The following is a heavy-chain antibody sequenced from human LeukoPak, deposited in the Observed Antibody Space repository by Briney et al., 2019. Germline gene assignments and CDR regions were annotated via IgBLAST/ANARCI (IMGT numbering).Heavy chain of an antibody. CDR1: GFTVSSNY. Sequence: GGSLRLSCAASGFTVSSNYMSWVRQAPGKGLEWVSAIRGGGDRTHYADSVKGRFTISRDNSKNTLYLQMNSLRAEDTAVYYCAKERGLYVDTAASDYWGQGSLVTVSS. V-gene: IGHV3-23*01. CDR2: IRGGGDRT. CDR3: AKERGLYVDTAASDY. D-gene: IGHD5-18*01. J-gene: IGHJ4*02.